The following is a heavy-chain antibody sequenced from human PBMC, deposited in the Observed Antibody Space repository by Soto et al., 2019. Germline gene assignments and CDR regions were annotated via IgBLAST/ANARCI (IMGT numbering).Heavy chain of an antibody. CDR1: GFTFGDYA. CDR2: IRSKAYGGTT. D-gene: IGHD2-2*01. J-gene: IGHJ5*02. CDR3: TRDLRYCSSTSCYWPRWFDP. Sequence: GGSLRLSCTASGFTFGDYAMSWFRQAPGKGLEWVGFIRSKAYGGTTEYAASVKGRFTISRDDSKSIAYLQMNSLKTEDTAVYYCTRDLRYCSSTSCYWPRWFDPWGQGTLVTVSS. V-gene: IGHV3-49*03.